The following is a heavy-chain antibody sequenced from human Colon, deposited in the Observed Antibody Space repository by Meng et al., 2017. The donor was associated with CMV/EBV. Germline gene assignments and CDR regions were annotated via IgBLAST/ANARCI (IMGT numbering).Heavy chain of an antibody. CDR2: IYYSGST. CDR1: GGSVYSYY. J-gene: IGHJ6*02. CDR3: ARVNGDYYYGMDV. Sequence: SETLSLTCNVSGGSVYSYYWGWIRQPPGKGLEWIGSIYYSGSTRYNPSLESRVTISIDRSKNHFSLEVRSVTAADTAVYYCARVNGDYYYGMDVWGQGTPVTVSS. V-gene: IGHV4-59*02. D-gene: IGHD1-1*01.